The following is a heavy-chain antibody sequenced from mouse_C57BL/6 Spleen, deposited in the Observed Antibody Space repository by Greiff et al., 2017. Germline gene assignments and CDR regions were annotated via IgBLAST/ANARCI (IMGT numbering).Heavy chain of an antibody. Sequence: QVQLQQPGAELVRPGTSVKLSCKASGYTFTSYWMHWVKQRPGQGLEWIGVIDPSDSYTNYNQKFKGKATLTVDTSSSTAYMQLSSLTSDDSAVYYCARGDNYDYWGQGTTLTVSS. CDR1: GYTFTSYW. CDR3: ARGDNYDY. D-gene: IGHD1-3*01. CDR2: IDPSDSYT. V-gene: IGHV1-59*01. J-gene: IGHJ2*01.